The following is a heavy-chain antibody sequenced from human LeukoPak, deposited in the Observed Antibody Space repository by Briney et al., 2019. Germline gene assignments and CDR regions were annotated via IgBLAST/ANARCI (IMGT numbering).Heavy chain of an antibody. D-gene: IGHD4-17*01. CDR1: GFTFSSYE. V-gene: IGHV4-39*07. J-gene: IGHJ4*02. Sequence: GSLRLSCAASGFTFSSYEMNWVRQAPGKGLEWIGSIYYSGSTYYNPSLKSRVTISADTSKNQFSLKLTSVTAADTAIYYCARERSTVTEFDYWGRGTLVIVSS. CDR2: IYYSGST. CDR3: ARERSTVTEFDY.